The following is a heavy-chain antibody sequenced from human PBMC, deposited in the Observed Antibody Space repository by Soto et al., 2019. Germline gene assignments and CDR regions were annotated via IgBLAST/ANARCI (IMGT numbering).Heavy chain of an antibody. V-gene: IGHV3-23*01. CDR2: ISGGGTGA. CDR3: AIDLWGHTH. CDR1: GFTFSDHA. Sequence: EVQLLESGGGLVQPGGSLRLSCTASGFTFSDHAMTWVRQAPGKGLEWLSGISGGGTGAYYADSVKGRFTVPRDNSNNTVFLQMDSLRVEDTAVYYCAIDLWGHTHWGQGTLVTCSS. J-gene: IGHJ4*02. D-gene: IGHD3-16*01.